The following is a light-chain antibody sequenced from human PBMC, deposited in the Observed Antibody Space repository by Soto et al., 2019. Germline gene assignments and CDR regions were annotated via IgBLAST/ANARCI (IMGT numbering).Light chain of an antibody. V-gene: IGKV1-39*01. CDR3: QQTHSSPLT. Sequence: DLPMTQSPSSLSASVGDRVTITCRASQSIDTFLNWYQQKPGKVPKLLIYASSTLQSGVPSRFSGSGSGSDFTLTISTLQPEDFATYYCQQTHSSPLTFGGGTKVEI. CDR2: ASS. CDR1: QSIDTF. J-gene: IGKJ4*01.